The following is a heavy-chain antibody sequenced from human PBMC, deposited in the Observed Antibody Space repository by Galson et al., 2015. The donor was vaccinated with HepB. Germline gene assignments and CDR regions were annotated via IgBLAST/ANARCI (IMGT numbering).Heavy chain of an antibody. CDR3: ASARGGVGATRFGLHK. D-gene: IGHD1-26*01. Sequence: SLRLSCAASGFTFSSYAMHWVRQAPGKGLEYVSAISSNGGSTYYANSVKGRFTISRDNSKNTLYLQMGSLRAEDMAVYYCASARGGVGATRFGLHKWGQGTLVTVSS. V-gene: IGHV3-64*01. CDR1: GFTFSSYA. J-gene: IGHJ4*02. CDR2: ISSNGGST.